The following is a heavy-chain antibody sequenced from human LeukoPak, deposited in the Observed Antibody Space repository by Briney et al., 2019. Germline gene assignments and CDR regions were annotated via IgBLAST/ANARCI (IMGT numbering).Heavy chain of an antibody. CDR2: VYDSGTT. D-gene: IGHD1-26*01. V-gene: IGHV4-59*08. J-gene: IGHJ4*02. CDR3: ARHGGSLGYFDY. CDR1: GGSISTYY. Sequence: SETLSLTCSVSGGSISTYYWSWIRQTPGKGLKWIGYVYDSGTTNYNPSLKGRVTISSDTSKNQFSLNLRSVNAADTAIYYCARHGGSLGYFDYWGQGTLVTVSS.